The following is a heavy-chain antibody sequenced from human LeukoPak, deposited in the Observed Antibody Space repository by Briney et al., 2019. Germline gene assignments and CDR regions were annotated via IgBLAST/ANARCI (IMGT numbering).Heavy chain of an antibody. CDR1: GFTFSSYA. CDR2: ISYDGSNK. CDR3: ARDPAAAGPRPPSYYYYGMDV. V-gene: IGHV3-30-3*01. Sequence: PGGSLRLSCAASGFTFSSYAMHWVRQAPGKGLEWVAVISYDGSNKYYADSVKARFTISRDNSKNTLYLQMNSLRAEDTAVYYCARDPAAAGPRPPSYYYYGMDVWGQGTTVTVSS. J-gene: IGHJ6*02. D-gene: IGHD6-13*01.